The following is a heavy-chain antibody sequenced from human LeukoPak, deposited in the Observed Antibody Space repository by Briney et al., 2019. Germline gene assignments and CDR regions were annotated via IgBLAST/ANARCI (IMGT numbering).Heavy chain of an antibody. CDR3: ARHSSGWSKYYYYYGMDV. CDR2: IYYSGST. V-gene: IGHV4-59*08. Sequence: SETLSLTCTVSGGSIGSYYWSWIRQPPGKGLEWIGYIYYSGSTNYNPSLKSRVTISVDTSKNQFSLKLSSVTAADTAVYYCARHSSGWSKYYYYYGMDVWGQGTTVTVSS. D-gene: IGHD6-19*01. CDR1: GGSIGSYY. J-gene: IGHJ6*02.